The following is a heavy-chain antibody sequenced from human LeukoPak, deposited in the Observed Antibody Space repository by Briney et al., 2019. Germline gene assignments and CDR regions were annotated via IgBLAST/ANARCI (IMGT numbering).Heavy chain of an antibody. Sequence: GGSLRLSCAASGFTFSSYGMHWVRQAPGKGLEWVACIWYDGSNKYYEDSVKGRFTISRDNSKNPLYLQMNSLRVEDTAVYYCARGDYYDSVEAFDIWGQGTMVTVSS. D-gene: IGHD3-22*01. V-gene: IGHV3-33*01. J-gene: IGHJ3*02. CDR2: IWYDGSNK. CDR1: GFTFSSYG. CDR3: ARGDYYDSVEAFDI.